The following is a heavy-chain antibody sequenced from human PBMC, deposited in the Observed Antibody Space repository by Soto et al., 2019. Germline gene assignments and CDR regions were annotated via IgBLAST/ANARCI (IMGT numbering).Heavy chain of an antibody. V-gene: IGHV1-18*01. CDR1: GYTFSRYG. CDR3: ARERKWEPLPY. CDR2: INGNTGHT. J-gene: IGHJ4*02. Sequence: QVQLVQSGAEVREPGASVKVSCKTSGYTFSRYGITWVRQAPGQGLEWMGWINGNTGHTIYAMNLKDRLTISKDPSTSTAYMELRSLKSDDPAVYYCARERKWEPLPYWGQGTLVTVSS. D-gene: IGHD1-26*01.